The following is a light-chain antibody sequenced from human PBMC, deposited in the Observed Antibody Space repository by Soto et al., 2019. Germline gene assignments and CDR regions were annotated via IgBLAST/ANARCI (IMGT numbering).Light chain of an antibody. Sequence: DIVMTQSPDSLAVSLGERATINCKSSQSVLYSSNNKNYLAWYQQKPGQPPKLLIYWASTRESGVPDRFSGSRSGTDFTLPSSSLQAEDVAVYYCQQYDSTPPTFGQGTKVEIK. CDR2: WAS. J-gene: IGKJ1*01. V-gene: IGKV4-1*01. CDR3: QQYDSTPPT. CDR1: QSVLYSSNNKNY.